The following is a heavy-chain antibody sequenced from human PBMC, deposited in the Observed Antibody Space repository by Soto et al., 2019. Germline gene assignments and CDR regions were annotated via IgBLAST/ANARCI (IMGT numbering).Heavy chain of an antibody. CDR3: ARAGDDWSTARCYMIFY. D-gene: IGHD2-2*02. CDR1: GYTCRSYC. V-gene: IGHV1-3*04. CDR2: INTANGNT. J-gene: IGHJ4*02. Sequence: ASLRVSCRASGYTCRSYCIHWVRQAPGQRPEWMGWINTANGNTKYSENFQGRATITKDTSASTAYMELSSLGSDDTAVYFCARAGDDWSTARCYMIFYWGQGTQVTVSS.